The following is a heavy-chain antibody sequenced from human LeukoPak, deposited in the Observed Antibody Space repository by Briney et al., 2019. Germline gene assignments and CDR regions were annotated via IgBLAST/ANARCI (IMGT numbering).Heavy chain of an antibody. J-gene: IGHJ6*03. D-gene: IGHD6-13*01. Sequence: GGSLRLSCVASGFSFSSYWMSWVRQTPGKGLEWVANIKQEGSARYYVDSVKGRFTISRDNAKNSLYLQMNSLRAEDTAVYYCARELGSSWYYEYYYYYYMDVWGKGTTVTISS. CDR2: IKQEGSAR. CDR3: ARELGSSWYYEYYYYYYMDV. CDR1: GFSFSSYW. V-gene: IGHV3-7*01.